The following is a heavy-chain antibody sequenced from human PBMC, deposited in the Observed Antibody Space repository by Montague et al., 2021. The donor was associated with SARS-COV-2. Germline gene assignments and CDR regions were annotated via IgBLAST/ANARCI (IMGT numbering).Heavy chain of an antibody. D-gene: IGHD3-10*01. J-gene: IGHJ3*02. Sequence: ETLSLTCSVSGDSINNSRYYWGWIRQPPGKGLVWIGTIYYSGSAYYNPSLKSRVTISVDTSKDQLSLKLNSVAATDTAVYYCARLESTRGVIIRGAFHIWGQGTKVTVSS. CDR2: IYYSGSA. V-gene: IGHV4-39*01. CDR1: GDSINNSRYY. CDR3: ARLESTRGVIIRGAFHI.